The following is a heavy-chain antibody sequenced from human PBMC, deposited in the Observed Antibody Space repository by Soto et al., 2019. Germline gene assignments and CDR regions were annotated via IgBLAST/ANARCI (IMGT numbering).Heavy chain of an antibody. CDR1: GYSFTSYD. D-gene: IGHD2-15*01. J-gene: IGHJ4*02. Sequence: QVQLVQSGAEVKKPGASVKVSCKASGYSFTSYDFSWVRQATGQGLEWMGWMNPYSGNTATAQKFQGRVTMTLNTSTSTVSMELGSLISEDTAIYYCAMSPINMVGPDFWGQGTLVTVSS. CDR2: MNPYSGNT. CDR3: AMSPINMVGPDF. V-gene: IGHV1-8*01.